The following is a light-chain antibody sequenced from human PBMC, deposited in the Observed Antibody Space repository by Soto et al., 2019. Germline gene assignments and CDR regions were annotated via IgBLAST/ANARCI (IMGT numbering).Light chain of an antibody. CDR1: QSSSSW. V-gene: IGKV1-5*01. Sequence: DIPMTQSPSTLSASVGGRVTLTCLASQSSSSWLAWYQQKPGKAPKLLIYDASNLESGVPSRFSGSGSGTEFTLTISSLQPDDFATYYCQQYNSYPITFGQGTRLEIK. J-gene: IGKJ5*01. CDR3: QQYNSYPIT. CDR2: DAS.